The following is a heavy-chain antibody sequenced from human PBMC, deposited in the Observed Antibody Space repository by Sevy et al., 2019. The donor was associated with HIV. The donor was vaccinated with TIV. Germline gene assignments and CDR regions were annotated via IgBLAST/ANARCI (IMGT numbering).Heavy chain of an antibody. Sequence: GGSLRLSCATSGFTFRDYYMSWIRQAPGKGLEWLSDISSGSTYTNHADSVRGRFTISRDNAKNSLYRQMNSLRVEDTAVYYCARDRRNYGGQYFDYWGQGILVTVSS. J-gene: IGHJ4*02. D-gene: IGHD4-17*01. V-gene: IGHV3-11*06. CDR2: ISSGSTYT. CDR1: GFTFRDYY. CDR3: ARDRRNYGGQYFDY.